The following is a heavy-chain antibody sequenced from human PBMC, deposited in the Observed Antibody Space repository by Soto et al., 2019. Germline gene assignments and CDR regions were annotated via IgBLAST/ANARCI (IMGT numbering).Heavy chain of an antibody. CDR3: ARDRFWMGYCSSTSCYNTALGPYGMDV. V-gene: IGHV1-18*04. D-gene: IGHD2-2*01. Sequence: GASVKVSCKASGYTFTSYGISWVRQAPGQGLEWMGWISTYNGNTSYAQRLQDRVTMTTDTSTTTAYMELRSLRSDDTAVYYCARDRFWMGYCSSTSCYNTALGPYGMDVWGQGTTVTVS. CDR1: GYTFTSYG. CDR2: ISTYNGNT. J-gene: IGHJ6*02.